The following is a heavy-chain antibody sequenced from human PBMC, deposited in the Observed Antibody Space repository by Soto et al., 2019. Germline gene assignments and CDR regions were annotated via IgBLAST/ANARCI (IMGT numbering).Heavy chain of an antibody. D-gene: IGHD6-13*01. V-gene: IGHV3-33*01. CDR1: GFTFSNFG. J-gene: IGHJ2*01. CDR3: ARDGDAAAGDYWYFDL. CDR2: IWYDGSNK. Sequence: PGGSLRLSCAASGFTFSNFGMHWVRQAPGKGLEWVAVIWYDGSNKYYADSVKGRFTISRDNSKNTLYPQMNSLRAEDTAVYYCARDGDAAAGDYWYFDLWGRGTLVTVSS.